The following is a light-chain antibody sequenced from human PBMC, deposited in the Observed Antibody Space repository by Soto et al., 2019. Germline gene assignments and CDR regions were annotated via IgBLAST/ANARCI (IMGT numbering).Light chain of an antibody. J-gene: IGLJ1*01. Sequence: QSALTQPASVSGSPGQSITISCTGTSGDVGAYDFVSWYQHHPGKAPRLVIYDVSRRPAGASDRFSGSKSGSTASLTISSLQAEDEADYYCCSYAGSSTLYVFGTGTKVTVL. CDR1: SGDVGAYDF. CDR2: DVS. CDR3: CSYAGSSTLYV. V-gene: IGLV2-14*01.